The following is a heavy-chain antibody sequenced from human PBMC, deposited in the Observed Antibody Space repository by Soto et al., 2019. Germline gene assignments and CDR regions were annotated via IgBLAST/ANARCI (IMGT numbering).Heavy chain of an antibody. Sequence: SETLSLTCAVYSRSFRDYYWTWIRQPPGKGLEFIGEINHSGTTHYNPSLKSRVTISVDTSKNHFSLKMNSVTAADTAVYYCARSPKSTDFPYYFDFWGQGNLVTVS. CDR1: SRSFRDYY. CDR3: ARSPKSTDFPYYFDF. J-gene: IGHJ4*02. D-gene: IGHD2-21*01. V-gene: IGHV4-34*01. CDR2: INHSGTT.